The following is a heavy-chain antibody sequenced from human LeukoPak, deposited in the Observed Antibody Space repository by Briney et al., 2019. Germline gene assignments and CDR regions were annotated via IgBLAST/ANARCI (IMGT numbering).Heavy chain of an antibody. CDR1: GGSFSGYY. D-gene: IGHD4-23*01. CDR3: ARENNDYGGKKAFDY. J-gene: IGHJ4*02. Sequence: KPSETLSLTCAVYGGSFSGYYWSWIRQPPGKGLEWIGEINHSGSTNYNPSLKSRVTISVDTSKNQFSLKLSSVTAADTAVYYCARENNDYGGKKAFDYWGQGTLVTVSS. V-gene: IGHV4-34*01. CDR2: INHSGST.